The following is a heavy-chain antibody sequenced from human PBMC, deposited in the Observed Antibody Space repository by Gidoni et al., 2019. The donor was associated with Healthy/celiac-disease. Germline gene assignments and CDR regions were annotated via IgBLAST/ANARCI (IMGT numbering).Heavy chain of an antibody. V-gene: IGHV3-9*01. Sequence: EVQLVESGGGLVQPGRSLRISCAASGFTFDDYAMHWVRQAPGKGLGGVSGISWNSGSIGYADSVKGRFTISRDNAKNSLYLQMNSLRAEDTALYYCAKDTPTEGPGGFDYWGQGTLVTVSS. CDR3: AKDTPTEGPGGFDY. CDR1: GFTFDDYA. CDR2: ISWNSGSI. J-gene: IGHJ4*02. D-gene: IGHD3-16*01.